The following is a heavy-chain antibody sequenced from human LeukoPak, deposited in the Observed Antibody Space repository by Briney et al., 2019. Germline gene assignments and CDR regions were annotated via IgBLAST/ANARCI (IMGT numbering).Heavy chain of an antibody. D-gene: IGHD3-3*01. Sequence: GGSLRLSCTASGFTFGDYAMSWFRQAPGKGLEWVANIKQDGSEKYYVDSVKGRFTISRDNAKNSLYLQMNSLRAEDTAVYYCARIDFWMGMDVWGKGTTVTVSS. CDR1: GFTFGDYA. J-gene: IGHJ6*04. V-gene: IGHV3-7*01. CDR3: ARIDFWMGMDV. CDR2: IKQDGSEK.